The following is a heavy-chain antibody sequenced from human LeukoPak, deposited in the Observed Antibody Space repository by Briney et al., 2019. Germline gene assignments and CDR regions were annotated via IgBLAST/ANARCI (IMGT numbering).Heavy chain of an antibody. Sequence: GGSLRLSCAASGFTFGDYYMTWIRQAPGKGLEWVSYISSRSGSSIYYGDSVKGRFTISRDNAKNSLYLQMNSLRAEDTAVYFCARVGYSGSPGDYWGQGTLVTVSS. J-gene: IGHJ4*02. D-gene: IGHD1-26*01. CDR1: GFTFGDYY. CDR2: ISSRSGSSI. CDR3: ARVGYSGSPGDY. V-gene: IGHV3-11*04.